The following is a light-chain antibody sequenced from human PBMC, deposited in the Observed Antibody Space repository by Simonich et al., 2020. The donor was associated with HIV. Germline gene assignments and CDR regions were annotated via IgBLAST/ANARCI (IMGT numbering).Light chain of an antibody. CDR2: GAS. Sequence: EIVMTQSPVTLSVSPGERATLYCRVSQSVSNTLAWYQQKPGQAPRLLIYGASTRATGGPDRFSGSGSGTEFSLTISSLQSEDSAVYYCQQYNKWPLTFGGGTKVEIK. CDR3: QQYNKWPLT. CDR1: QSVSNT. V-gene: IGKV3-15*01. J-gene: IGKJ4*01.